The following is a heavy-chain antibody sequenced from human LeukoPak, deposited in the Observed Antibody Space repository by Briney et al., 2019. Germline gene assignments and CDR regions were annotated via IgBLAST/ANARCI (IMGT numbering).Heavy chain of an antibody. Sequence: SVKVSCKASGYTFTSHGISWVRQAPGQGLEWMGGIIPIFGTANYAQKFQGRVTITADESTSTAYMELSSLRSEDTAVYYCAREKPLNYYDSSGYYHYWGQGTLVTVSS. D-gene: IGHD3-22*01. CDR1: GYTFTSHG. CDR3: AREKPLNYYDSSGYYHY. CDR2: IIPIFGTA. J-gene: IGHJ4*02. V-gene: IGHV1-69*13.